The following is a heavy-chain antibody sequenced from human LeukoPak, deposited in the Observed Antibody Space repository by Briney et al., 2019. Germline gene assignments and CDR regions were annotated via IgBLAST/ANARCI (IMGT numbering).Heavy chain of an antibody. D-gene: IGHD6-13*01. V-gene: IGHV3-20*04. Sequence: GGSLRLSCAASGFSFEDYGMSWVRQAPGKGREWVSGINWSGGSTFYADSMKGRFTISRDNAKKYLYLQVNSLRAEDTALYYCARAGGLWYAEAYFDYWGQGTLVTVSS. CDR2: INWSGGST. CDR1: GFSFEDYG. J-gene: IGHJ4*02. CDR3: ARAGGLWYAEAYFDY.